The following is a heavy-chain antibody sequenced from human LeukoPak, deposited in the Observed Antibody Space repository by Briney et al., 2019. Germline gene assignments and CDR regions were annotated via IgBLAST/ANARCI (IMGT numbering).Heavy chain of an antibody. V-gene: IGHV3-49*03. CDR1: GFTFGDYA. J-gene: IGHJ4*02. CDR3: TKVGDYHYYFDY. D-gene: IGHD4-17*01. CDR2: IRSKAYSGTT. Sequence: PGGSLRLSCTASGFTFGDYAMSWFRQAPGKGLEWVGFIRSKAYSGTTEYAASVKGRFTISRDDSKSIAYLQMNSLKTEDTAVYYCTKVGDYHYYFDYWGQGTLVTVSS.